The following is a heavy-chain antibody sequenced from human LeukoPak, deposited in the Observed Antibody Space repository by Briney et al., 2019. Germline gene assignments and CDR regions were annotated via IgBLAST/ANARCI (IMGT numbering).Heavy chain of an antibody. J-gene: IGHJ3*02. CDR3: ARDDFDRRAFDI. CDR1: GGSVSSGTYY. D-gene: IGHD3-22*01. V-gene: IGHV4-61*01. CDR2: IYYRGST. Sequence: SETQTFSCTVSGGSVSSGTYYWSWIRQPPGKGLEWIGYIYYRGSTNYNPSLKSRVTISVDKSKNQFSLKLSSVTAADTAVYYWARDDFDRRAFDIWGQGKMFSVSS.